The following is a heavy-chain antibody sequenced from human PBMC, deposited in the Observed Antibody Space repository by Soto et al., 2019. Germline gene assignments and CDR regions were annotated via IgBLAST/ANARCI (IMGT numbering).Heavy chain of an antibody. CDR2: MFYSGTT. J-gene: IGHJ6*02. D-gene: IGHD2-8*01. CDR3: ARHWEGSDLGGMYYRYGLDV. CDR1: GGSIISSSYY. Sequence: SETLSLTCTVSGGSIISSSYYWGWIRQPPGKGLEWIGNMFYSGTTYYNPSLKSRVTISVDTSKNQFSLRLSSVTAADTAVYYCARHWEGSDLGGMYYRYGLDVWGQGTTVT. V-gene: IGHV4-39*01.